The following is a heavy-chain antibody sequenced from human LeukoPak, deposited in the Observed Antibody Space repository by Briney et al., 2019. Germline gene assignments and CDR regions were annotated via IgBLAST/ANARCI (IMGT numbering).Heavy chain of an antibody. CDR1: GFTFSSYS. CDR2: ISSSSSYI. V-gene: IGHV3-21*04. CDR3: VKDSPPRYSGSPPAY. D-gene: IGHD1-26*01. Sequence: GGSLRLSCAASGFTFSSYSMNWVRQAPGKGLEWVSSISSSSSYIYYADSVKGRFTISRDNAKNSLYLQMNSLRADDTAVYYRVKDSPPRYSGSPPAYWGQGTLVTVSS. J-gene: IGHJ4*02.